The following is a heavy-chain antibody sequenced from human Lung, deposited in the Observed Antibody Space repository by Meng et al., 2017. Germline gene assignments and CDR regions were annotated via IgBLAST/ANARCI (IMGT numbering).Heavy chain of an antibody. J-gene: IGHJ4*02. CDR1: GYTFSSYG. CDR3: AASTSIAGSPFDY. Sequence: QRVQSGAVVKQPCVSLKGSCTAAGYTFSSYGISWARQAPGQGLEWMGWISAYNCNTNYAQKRQGRVTMTTDPSTSTAYMELRSLRSDDTAVYYCAASTSIAGSPFDYWGQGTLVTVSS. D-gene: IGHD6-6*01. CDR2: ISAYNCNT. V-gene: IGHV1-18*01.